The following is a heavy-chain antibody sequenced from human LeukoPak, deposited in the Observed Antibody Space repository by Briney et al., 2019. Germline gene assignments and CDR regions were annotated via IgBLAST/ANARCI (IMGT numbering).Heavy chain of an antibody. CDR2: ISGSGGST. V-gene: IGHV3-23*01. CDR1: GFTFSSYA. J-gene: IGHJ6*03. D-gene: IGHD3-3*01. Sequence: PGGSLRLSCAASGFTFSSYAMSWVRQAPGKGLEWVSAISGSGGSTYYADSVKGRFTISRDNSKNTLYLQMNSLRAEDTAVYYCAKGASGYYDFWSGYYYYMDVWGKGTTVTVSS. CDR3: AKGASGYYDFWSGYYYYMDV.